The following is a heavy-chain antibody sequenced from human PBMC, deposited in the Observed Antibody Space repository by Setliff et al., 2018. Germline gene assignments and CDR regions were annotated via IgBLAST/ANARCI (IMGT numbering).Heavy chain of an antibody. D-gene: IGHD3-10*01. V-gene: IGHV4-4*08. CDR2: IYTSGII. Sequence: SETLSLTCNVSGGSISTYHWSWIRQPPGKRLEYIGYIYTSGIINYNPSLPSRVTMSVDTSKEQISLKLTSVTAADTAVYYCAKADEGPRRGSGSYYPLLRFDPWGQGTLVTVSS. J-gene: IGHJ5*02. CDR1: GGSISTYH. CDR3: AKADEGPRRGSGSYYPLLRFDP.